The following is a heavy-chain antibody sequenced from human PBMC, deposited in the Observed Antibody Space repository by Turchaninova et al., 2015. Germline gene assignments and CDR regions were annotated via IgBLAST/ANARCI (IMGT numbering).Heavy chain of an antibody. V-gene: IGHV3-23*01. CDR2: ITYTGGGT. J-gene: IGHJ6*03. Sequence: EVQLLESGGGLVQPGGSLRVSGAASGFPFSPFAMIWVRQAPGKGFEWVSGITYTGGGTYYADSVKGRFTISRDNSKNTLYLQMSSLRAEDTAVYYCAKDLAGSTTEGFYYYYYMDVWGKGTTVTVSS. CDR3: AKDLAGSTTEGFYYYYYMDV. CDR1: GFPFSPFA. D-gene: IGHD3-10*01.